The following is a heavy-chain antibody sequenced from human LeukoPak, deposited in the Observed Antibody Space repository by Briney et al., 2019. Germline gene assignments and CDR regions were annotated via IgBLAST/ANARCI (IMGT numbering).Heavy chain of an antibody. CDR2: ISSNGDFT. CDR1: RFTFNTYA. D-gene: IGHD2-15*01. CDR3: ATVKRDCSGGTCYSYDY. J-gene: IGHJ4*02. V-gene: IGHV3-23*01. Sequence: GGSLRLSCVASRFTFNTYAVNWVRQAPWKGLYWFSAISSNGDFTYYADSVRGRFTISRDNSKNTVFPQMNGLRADDRAVYYCATVKRDCSGGTCYSYDYWGQGTLVTVSS.